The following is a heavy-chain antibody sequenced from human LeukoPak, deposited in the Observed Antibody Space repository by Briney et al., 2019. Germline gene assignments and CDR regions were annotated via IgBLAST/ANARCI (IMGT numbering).Heavy chain of an antibody. J-gene: IGHJ4*02. CDR3: ARHEWGGASDY. V-gene: IGHV4-38-2*01. CDR2: IYHSGST. CDR1: GYSISSGYY. Sequence: SETLSLTCAVSGYSISSGYYWGWIRQPPGKGLEWIGSIYHSGSTYYNPSLKSRVTIPVDTSKNQFSLKLSSVTAADTAVYYCARHEWGGASDYWGQGTLVTVSS. D-gene: IGHD1-26*01.